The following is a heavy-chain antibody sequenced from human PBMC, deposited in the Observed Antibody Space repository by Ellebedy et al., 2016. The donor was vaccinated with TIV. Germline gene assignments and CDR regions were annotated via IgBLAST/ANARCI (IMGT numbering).Heavy chain of an antibody. CDR3: ARVIGYSYLVGSYYYYYGMDV. Sequence: SETLSLTXAVYGGSFSGYYWSWIRQPPGKGLEWIGEINHSGSTNYNPSLKSRVTISVDTSKNQFSLKLSSVTAADTAVYYCARVIGYSYLVGSYYYYYGMDVWGQGTTVTVSS. CDR1: GGSFSGYY. J-gene: IGHJ6*02. CDR2: INHSGST. V-gene: IGHV4-34*01. D-gene: IGHD5-18*01.